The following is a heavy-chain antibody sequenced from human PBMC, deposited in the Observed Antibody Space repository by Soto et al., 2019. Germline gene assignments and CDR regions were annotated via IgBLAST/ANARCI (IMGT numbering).Heavy chain of an antibody. Sequence: QVQLVESGGGVVQPGTSLRLSWAASGFTFRNYGMHWVRQAPGKGLAWVAVISYDGRNKYYADSVKGRFTISRDNSKNTLYLQMNSLRAEDTAVYYCAKDRGVVVQAANNYYGMDVWGQGTTVTVSS. CDR2: ISYDGRNK. CDR1: GFTFRNYG. D-gene: IGHD2-2*01. CDR3: AKDRGVVVQAANNYYGMDV. V-gene: IGHV3-30*18. J-gene: IGHJ6*02.